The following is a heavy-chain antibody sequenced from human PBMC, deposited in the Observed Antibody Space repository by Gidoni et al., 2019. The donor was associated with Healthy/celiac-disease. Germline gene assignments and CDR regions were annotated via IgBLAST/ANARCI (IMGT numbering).Heavy chain of an antibody. CDR2: INPNRGGT. CDR1: GYTFTGYY. V-gene: IGHV1-2*02. Sequence: QVQLVQSGAEVKKPGASVKVSCKASGYTFTGYYMHWVRQAPGQGLEWMGWINPNRGGTNDAQKFQGRVTMTRDTSISTAYMELSRLRSDDTAVYYCARVRAPLAQGWSQYYFDYWGQGTLVTVSS. D-gene: IGHD6-19*01. J-gene: IGHJ4*02. CDR3: ARVRAPLAQGWSQYYFDY.